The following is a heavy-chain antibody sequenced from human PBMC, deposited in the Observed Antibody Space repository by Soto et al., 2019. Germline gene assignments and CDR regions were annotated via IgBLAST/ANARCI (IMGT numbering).Heavy chain of an antibody. D-gene: IGHD4-17*01. CDR3: ARGETTSKNYYYGMDV. V-gene: IGHV3-30-3*01. CDR2: ISYDGSNK. J-gene: IGHJ6*02. CDR1: GFTFSSYA. Sequence: QVQLVESGGGVVQPGRSLRLSCAASGFTFSSYAMHWVRQAPGKGLDWVAVISYDGSNKYYADSVKGRFTISRDNSKNTLYLQMNSLRAEDTAVYYCARGETTSKNYYYGMDVWGQGTTVTVSS.